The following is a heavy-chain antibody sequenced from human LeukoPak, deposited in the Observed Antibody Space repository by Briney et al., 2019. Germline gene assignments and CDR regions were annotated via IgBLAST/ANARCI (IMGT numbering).Heavy chain of an antibody. Sequence: GESLKISCKGSGYSFTSYWIGWVRQMPGEGLEWMGIIYPGDSDTRYSPSFQGQVTISADKSISTAYLQWSSLKASDTAMYYCARQAPIVGAPYDAFDIWGQGTMVTVSS. CDR3: ARQAPIVGAPYDAFDI. CDR2: IYPGDSDT. J-gene: IGHJ3*02. V-gene: IGHV5-51*01. CDR1: GYSFTSYW. D-gene: IGHD1-26*01.